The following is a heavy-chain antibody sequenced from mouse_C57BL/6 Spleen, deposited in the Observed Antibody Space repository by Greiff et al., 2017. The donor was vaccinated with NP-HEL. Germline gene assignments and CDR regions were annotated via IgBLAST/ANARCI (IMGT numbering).Heavy chain of an antibody. Sequence: QVQLKESGPELVKPGASVKISCKASGYAFSSSWMNWVKQRPGKGLEWIGRIYPGDGDTNYNGKFKGKATLTADKSSSTAYMQLSSLTSEDSAVYFCATYDYDVGFAYWGQGTLVTVSA. V-gene: IGHV1-82*01. CDR3: ATYDYDVGFAY. J-gene: IGHJ3*01. D-gene: IGHD2-4*01. CDR2: IYPGDGDT. CDR1: GYAFSSSW.